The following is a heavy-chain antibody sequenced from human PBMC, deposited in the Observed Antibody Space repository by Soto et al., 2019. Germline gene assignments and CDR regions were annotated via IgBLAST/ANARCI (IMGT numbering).Heavy chain of an antibody. Sequence: LSLTCTVSGGSISSGGYYWSWIRQHPGKGLEGIGYIYYSGSTYYNPSLKSRVTISVDTSKNQFSLKLSSVTAADTAVYYCARDSGLRRILEWQAHGMDDWGQGTPVTVSS. D-gene: IGHD3-3*01. J-gene: IGHJ6*02. CDR3: ARDSGLRRILEWQAHGMDD. CDR1: GGSISSGGYY. CDR2: IYYSGST. V-gene: IGHV4-31*03.